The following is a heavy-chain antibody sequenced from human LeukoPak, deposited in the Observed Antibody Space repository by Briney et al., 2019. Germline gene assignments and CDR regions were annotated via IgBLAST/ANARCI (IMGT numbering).Heavy chain of an antibody. CDR3: ARVGSIAARPDDHYMDV. Sequence: SVKVSCKASGGTFSSYAISWVRQAPGQGLEWMGGIIPIFGTANYAQKFQGRVTITTDESTSTAYMELSSLRSEDTAVYYCARVGSIAARPDDHYMDVWGKGTTVTVSS. V-gene: IGHV1-69*05. J-gene: IGHJ6*03. CDR1: GGTFSSYA. CDR2: IIPIFGTA. D-gene: IGHD6-6*01.